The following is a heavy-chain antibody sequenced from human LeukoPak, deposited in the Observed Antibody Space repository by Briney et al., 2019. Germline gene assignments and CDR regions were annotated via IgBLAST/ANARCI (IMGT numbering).Heavy chain of an antibody. CDR3: ARNMTTIRGGGFDI. V-gene: IGHV4-38-2*01. J-gene: IGHJ3*02. Sequence: SETLSLTCAVSGYSINSAYYWGWIRQPPGKGLEWIGSIYHSGSTYYSPSLKSRVSISVDTSKNQFSLKLNSVTAADTAVYYCARNMTTIRGGGFDIWGQGTMVTVSS. CDR2: IYHSGST. D-gene: IGHD4-11*01. CDR1: GYSINSAYY.